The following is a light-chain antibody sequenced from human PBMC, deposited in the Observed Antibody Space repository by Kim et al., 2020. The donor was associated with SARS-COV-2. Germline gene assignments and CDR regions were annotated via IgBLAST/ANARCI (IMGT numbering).Light chain of an antibody. CDR3: ESYDSSNPWV. Sequence: NFMLTQPHSVSESPGKTVTISCTRSSGSIASNYVQWYQQRPGSSPTTMIYEDNQRPSGVPDRFSGSIDSPSTSASLTISGLKPEDEADYYCESYDSSNPWVFGGGTKLTVL. J-gene: IGLJ3*02. V-gene: IGLV6-57*01. CDR2: EDN. CDR1: SGSIASNY.